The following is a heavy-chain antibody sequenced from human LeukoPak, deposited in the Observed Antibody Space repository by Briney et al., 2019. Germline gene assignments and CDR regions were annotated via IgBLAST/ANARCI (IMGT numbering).Heavy chain of an antibody. CDR3: AREFKSGYGMWA. D-gene: IGHD5-18*01. J-gene: IGHJ5*02. V-gene: IGHV3-21*01. CDR2: ITSSSDYI. Sequence: PGGSLRLSCAASGFTFSSYAVSWVRQAPGKGLEWVSSITSSSDYIYYADSVKGRFTISRDNAENSLHLQMDSLRAEDTAVYYCAREFKSGYGMWAWGQGTLVTVSS. CDR1: GFTFSSYA.